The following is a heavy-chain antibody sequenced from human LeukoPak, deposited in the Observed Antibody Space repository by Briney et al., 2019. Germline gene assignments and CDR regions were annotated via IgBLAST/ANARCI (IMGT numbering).Heavy chain of an antibody. Sequence: SETLSLTCAVYGGTFSGYYWSWIRQSPGKGLERIGEINPGGSTNYNPSLESRVIISVDTSKNQFSLKLSSVTAADTAVYYCARESQYGDPEPWGQGTLVTVPS. V-gene: IGHV4-34*01. CDR1: GGTFSGYY. CDR3: ARESQYGDPEP. CDR2: INPGGST. D-gene: IGHD4-17*01. J-gene: IGHJ5*02.